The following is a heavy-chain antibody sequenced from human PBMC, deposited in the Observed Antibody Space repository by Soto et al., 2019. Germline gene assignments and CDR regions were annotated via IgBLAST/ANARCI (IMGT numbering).Heavy chain of an antibody. CDR2: ISSSSSTI. V-gene: IGHV3-48*02. D-gene: IGHD6-6*01. CDR1: GFTFSSYS. Sequence: GGSLRLSCAASGFTFSSYSMNWVRQAPGKGLEWVSYISSSSSTIYYADSVKGRFTISRDNAKNSLYLQMNSLRDEDTAVYYCAGSHPSSSLSGMDVWGQGTTVTVSS. CDR3: AGSHPSSSLSGMDV. J-gene: IGHJ6*02.